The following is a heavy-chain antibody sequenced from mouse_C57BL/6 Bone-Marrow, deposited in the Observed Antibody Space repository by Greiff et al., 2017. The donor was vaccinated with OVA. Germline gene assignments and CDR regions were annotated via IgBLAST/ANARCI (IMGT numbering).Heavy chain of an antibody. CDR2: ISDGGSYT. Sequence: EVQLVESGGGLVKPGGSLKLSCAASGFTFSSYAMSWVRQTPEKRLEWVATISDGGSYTYYPDNVKGRFTISRDNAKNNLYLQMSHLKSEDTAMYYCARDEGGNFAYWGQGTLVTVSA. CDR1: GFTFSSYA. CDR3: ARDEGGNFAY. D-gene: IGHD2-1*01. J-gene: IGHJ3*01. V-gene: IGHV5-4*01.